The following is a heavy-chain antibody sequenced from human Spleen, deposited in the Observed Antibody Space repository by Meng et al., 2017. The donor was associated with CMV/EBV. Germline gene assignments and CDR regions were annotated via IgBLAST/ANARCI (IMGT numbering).Heavy chain of an antibody. D-gene: IGHD6-19*01. CDR1: GYTFTSYS. CDR2: INNTTGNP. CDR3: ARGGVVPYTSGSY. J-gene: IGHJ4*02. V-gene: IGHV7-4-1*02. Sequence: QVQLVQSGSEVEKPGASVKVSCKASGYTFTSYSMNWVRQAPGQGLEWMGWINNTTGNPNYAQGFTGRFVFSLDTSVSTAYLQISSLKAEDTAMYYCARGGVVPYTSGSYWGQGTLVTVSS.